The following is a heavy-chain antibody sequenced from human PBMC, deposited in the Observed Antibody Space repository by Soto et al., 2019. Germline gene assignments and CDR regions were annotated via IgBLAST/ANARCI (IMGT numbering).Heavy chain of an antibody. Sequence: QVQLQESGPGLVKPSGTLSLTCAVSGGSISSSNWWSWVRQPPGKGLEWIGEIYHSGSTNYNPSLKSRLPMSVDKSQNQFALKLSSVTAADTAVYYCARVGGVLWFGEGSYYFDYWGQGTLVPVSS. CDR3: ARVGGVLWFGEGSYYFDY. CDR1: GGSISSSNW. V-gene: IGHV4-4*02. J-gene: IGHJ4*02. D-gene: IGHD3-10*01. CDR2: IYHSGST.